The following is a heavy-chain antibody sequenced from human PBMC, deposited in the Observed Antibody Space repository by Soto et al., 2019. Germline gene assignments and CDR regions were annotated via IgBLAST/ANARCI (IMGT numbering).Heavy chain of an antibody. Sequence: SVKGSCKASGYTFTGHYIHWVRQAPEQGPEWMGEIGPESGATRYAQRFQGRVTMTRDMSITTVYMELNNLSPDDTAVYYCGRGRSGQIVVFYWGQGTPVTVSS. V-gene: IGHV1-2*02. CDR1: GYTFTGHY. J-gene: IGHJ4*02. D-gene: IGHD1-26*01. CDR2: IGPESGAT. CDR3: GRGRSGQIVVFY.